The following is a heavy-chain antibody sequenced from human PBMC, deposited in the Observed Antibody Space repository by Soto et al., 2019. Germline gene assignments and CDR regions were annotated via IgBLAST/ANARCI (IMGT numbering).Heavy chain of an antibody. D-gene: IGHD1-1*01. Sequence: GGSLRLSCAASGFTLRSYWMHWVRQAPGGGLVWVSRIDGSGSNTFYADSVKGRFTISRDNAKNTLYLQMNNLSPEDTAVYYCARNLNGYGNWDYWGQGNLVTVPQ. V-gene: IGHV3-74*01. CDR3: ARNLNGYGNWDY. CDR1: GFTLRSYW. J-gene: IGHJ4*02. CDR2: IDGSGSNT.